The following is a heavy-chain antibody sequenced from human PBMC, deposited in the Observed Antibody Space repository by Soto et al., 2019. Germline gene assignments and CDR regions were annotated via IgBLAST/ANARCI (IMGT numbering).Heavy chain of an antibody. J-gene: IGHJ5*02. CDR3: ARDQLEGNWFDP. Sequence: SETLSLTCAVSGDSICSDKWWGWVRQHPGKGLEWGGEIHHSGSTYYNQSLKSRVTIQVDKSKNQFSLKLNTVTAADTAVYYCARDQLEGNWFDPWGQGTLVTVSS. CDR1: GDSICSDKW. CDR2: IHHSGST. D-gene: IGHD1-1*01. V-gene: IGHV4-4*02.